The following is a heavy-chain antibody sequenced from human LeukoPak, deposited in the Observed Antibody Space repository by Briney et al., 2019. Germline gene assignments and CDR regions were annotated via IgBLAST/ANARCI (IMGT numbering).Heavy chain of an antibody. D-gene: IGHD6-19*01. V-gene: IGHV4-30-2*01. CDR1: GGSISSGGYY. J-gene: IGHJ4*02. CDR3: ARMTLAVAGTPPDY. CDR2: IYHSGST. Sequence: SQTLSLTCTVSGGSISSGGYYWSWIRQPPGKGLEWIGYIYHSGSTYYNPSLKSRVTISVDRSKNQFSPKLSSVTAADTAVYYCARMTLAVAGTPPDYWGQGTLVTVSS.